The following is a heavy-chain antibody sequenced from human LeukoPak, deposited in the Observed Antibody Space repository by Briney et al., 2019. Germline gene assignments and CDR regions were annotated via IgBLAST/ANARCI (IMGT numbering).Heavy chain of an antibody. Sequence: GGSLRLSRAASAFTFSDYSMNWVRQAPGKGLEWISYISGRSSTIYYADSVRGRFTISRDNAKNSMYLQMNSLRAEDTAVYYCARDRLTSGSYFFDYWGQGTLVTVSS. J-gene: IGHJ4*02. CDR2: ISGRSSTI. CDR1: AFTFSDYS. CDR3: ARDRLTSGSYFFDY. D-gene: IGHD1-26*01. V-gene: IGHV3-48*01.